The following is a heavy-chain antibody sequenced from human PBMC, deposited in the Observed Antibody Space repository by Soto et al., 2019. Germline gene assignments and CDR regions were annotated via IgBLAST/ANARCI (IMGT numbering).Heavy chain of an antibody. CDR1: GFTFSSYA. D-gene: IGHD2-2*01. Sequence: GGSLRLSCAASGFTFSSYAMHWVRQAPGKGLEWVAVISYDGSNKYYADSVKGRFTISRDNSKNTLYLQMNSLRAEDTAVYYCARDYAPVVPAHYYYYGMDVWGQGTTVTISS. CDR2: ISYDGSNK. V-gene: IGHV3-30-3*01. J-gene: IGHJ6*02. CDR3: ARDYAPVVPAHYYYYGMDV.